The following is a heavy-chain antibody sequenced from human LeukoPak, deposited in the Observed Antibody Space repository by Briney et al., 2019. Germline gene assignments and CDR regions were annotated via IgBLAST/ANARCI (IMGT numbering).Heavy chain of an antibody. J-gene: IGHJ4*02. V-gene: IGHV4-59*01. D-gene: IGHD3-9*01. CDR3: ARTFDRRRQYYFDY. Sequence: PSETLSLTCAVSGGSISSYYWSWIRQPPGKGLEWIGYIYYSGSTNYNPSLKSRVTISVDTSKNQFSLKLSSVTAADTAVYYCARTFDRRRQYYFDYWGQGTLVTVSS. CDR1: GGSISSYY. CDR2: IYYSGST.